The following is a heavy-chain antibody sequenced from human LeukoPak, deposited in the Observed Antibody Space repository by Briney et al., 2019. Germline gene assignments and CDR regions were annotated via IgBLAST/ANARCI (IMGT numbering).Heavy chain of an antibody. V-gene: IGHV3-33*01. CDR2: IWYDGSNK. Sequence: GSLRLSCAASGFTFSSYGMHWVRQAPGKGLEWVAVIWYDGSNKYYADSVKGRFTISRDNSKNTLYLQMNSLRAEDTAVYYCARDGLYCSGGSCYLGYWGQGTLVTVSS. D-gene: IGHD2-15*01. J-gene: IGHJ4*02. CDR1: GFTFSSYG. CDR3: ARDGLYCSGGSCYLGY.